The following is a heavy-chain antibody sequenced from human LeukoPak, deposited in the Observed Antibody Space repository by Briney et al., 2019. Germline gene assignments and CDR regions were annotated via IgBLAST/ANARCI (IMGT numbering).Heavy chain of an antibody. Sequence: PAETLSFTCTVSGGSISSRSYYWGWIRRPPGKGLWWIGSIYYSESTYYIPSLTSRVSISVDTSKHQSSLKLCSVTAADTAVYYCARQRFGDLYDEYFQHWGQGTLVTVSS. V-gene: IGHV4-39*01. CDR3: ARQRFGDLYDEYFQH. J-gene: IGHJ1*01. CDR2: IYYSEST. D-gene: IGHD3-10*01. CDR1: GGSISSRSYY.